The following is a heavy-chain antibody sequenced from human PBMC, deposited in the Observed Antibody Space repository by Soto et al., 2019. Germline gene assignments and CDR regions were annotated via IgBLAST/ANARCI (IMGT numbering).Heavy chain of an antibody. CDR3: ARDQRYSSGWYVDY. V-gene: IGHV3-33*01. J-gene: IGHJ4*02. CDR1: GFTFSSYG. Sequence: GGSLRLSCAASGFTFSSYGMHWVRQAPGKGLEWVAVIWYDGSNKYYADSVKGRFTISRDNSKNTLYLQMNSLRAEDTAVYYCARDQRYSSGWYVDYWGQGTLVTVSS. D-gene: IGHD6-19*01. CDR2: IWYDGSNK.